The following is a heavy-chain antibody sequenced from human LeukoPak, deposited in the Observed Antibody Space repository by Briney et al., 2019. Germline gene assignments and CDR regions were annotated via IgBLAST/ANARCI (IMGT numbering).Heavy chain of an antibody. V-gene: IGHV4-59*01. CDR3: ARVVPAAPYYYYYYMDV. D-gene: IGHD2-2*01. CDR1: GGSISSYY. Sequence: SETLSRTCTVSGGSISSYYWSWIRQPPGKGLEWIGYIYYSGSTNYNPSLKSRVTISVDTSKNQFSLKLSSVTAADTAVYYCARVVPAAPYYYYYYMDVWGKGTTVTVSS. J-gene: IGHJ6*03. CDR2: IYYSGST.